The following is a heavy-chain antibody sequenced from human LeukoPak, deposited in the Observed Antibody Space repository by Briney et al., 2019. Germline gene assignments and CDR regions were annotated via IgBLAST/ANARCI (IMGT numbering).Heavy chain of an antibody. J-gene: IGHJ4*02. CDR3: AKDRDAYYDILTGAPPTDY. V-gene: IGHV3-7*01. CDR1: GFTFSSYW. Sequence: GGSLRLSCAASGFTFSSYWMSWVRQAPGKGLEWVANIKQDGSEKYYVDSVKGRFTISRDNAKNSLYLQMNSLRAEDTAVYYCAKDRDAYYDILTGAPPTDYWGQGTLVTVSP. D-gene: IGHD3-9*01. CDR2: IKQDGSEK.